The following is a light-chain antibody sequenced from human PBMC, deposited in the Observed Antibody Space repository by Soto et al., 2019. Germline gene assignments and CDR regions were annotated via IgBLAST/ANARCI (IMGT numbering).Light chain of an antibody. CDR1: SGYSNYK. Sequence: QSVLTQPPSASASLGASVTLTCTLSSGYSNYKVDWYQQRPGKGPRFVMRVGTGGIVGSKGDGIPDRFSGLCGGMYRYLTIKNIYGEDDKDYHGEYDHGSGSNFVVVFGGGTKLTVL. CDR2: VGTGGIVG. CDR3: EYDHGSGSNFVVV. J-gene: IGLJ2*01. V-gene: IGLV9-49*01.